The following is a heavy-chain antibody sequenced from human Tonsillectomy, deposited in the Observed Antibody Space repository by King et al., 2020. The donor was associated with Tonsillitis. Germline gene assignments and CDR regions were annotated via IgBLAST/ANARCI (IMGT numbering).Heavy chain of an antibody. D-gene: IGHD6-13*01. J-gene: IGHJ6*02. Sequence: QLVQSGAEVKKPGASVKVSCKASGYTFTSYGISWVRQAPGQGLEWMGWISAFNGNTNYAQKLQGRVTMTTDTSTSTAYMELRSLRSDDTALYYCARVLAAAGGYYYSMDVWGQGTTVTVSS. CDR3: ARVLAAAGGYYYSMDV. CDR1: GYTFTSYG. CDR2: ISAFNGNT. V-gene: IGHV1-18*01.